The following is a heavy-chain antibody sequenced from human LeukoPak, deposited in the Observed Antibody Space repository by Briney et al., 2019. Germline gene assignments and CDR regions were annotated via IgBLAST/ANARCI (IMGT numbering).Heavy chain of an antibody. CDR2: IKQDGSEK. J-gene: IGHJ3*02. Sequence: GGSLRLSCAASGFTLSSYWMSWVRQAPGKGLEWVANIKQDGSEKYYVDSVKGRFIISRDNAKNSLYLQMNSLRAEDTAVYYCARDPMWPDAFDIWGQGTMVTVSS. V-gene: IGHV3-7*01. CDR3: ARDPMWPDAFDI. CDR1: GFTLSSYW. D-gene: IGHD2-21*01.